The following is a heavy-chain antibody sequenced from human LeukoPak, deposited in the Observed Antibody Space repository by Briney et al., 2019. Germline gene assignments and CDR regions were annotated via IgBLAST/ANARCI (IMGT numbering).Heavy chain of an antibody. CDR3: ARTLKHYDFWSGYLSTRGGHWFDP. D-gene: IGHD3-3*01. V-gene: IGHV4-31*03. CDR2: IYYSGST. CDR1: GGSISSGGYS. J-gene: IGHJ5*02. Sequence: PSETLSLTCTVSGGSISSGGYSWSWIRQPPGKGLEWIGYIYYSGSTYYNPSLKSRVTISVDTSKNQFSLKLSSVTAAVTAVYYCARTLKHYDFWSGYLSTRGGHWFDPWGQGTLVTVSS.